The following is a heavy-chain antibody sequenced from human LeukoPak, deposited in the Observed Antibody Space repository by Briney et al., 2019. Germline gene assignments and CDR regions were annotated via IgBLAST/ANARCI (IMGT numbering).Heavy chain of an antibody. Sequence: PGGSLRLSCAASGFTFSSYSMNWVRQAPGKGLEWVSYISSSSSTIYYADSVKGRFTISRDNAKNSLYLQINSLRDEDTAVYYCASEQPYSSGWSWGQGTLVTVSS. CDR2: ISSSSSTI. V-gene: IGHV3-48*02. J-gene: IGHJ5*02. D-gene: IGHD6-19*01. CDR3: ASEQPYSSGWS. CDR1: GFTFSSYS.